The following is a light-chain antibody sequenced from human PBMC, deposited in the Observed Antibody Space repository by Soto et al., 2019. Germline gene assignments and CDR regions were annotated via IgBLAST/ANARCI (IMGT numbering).Light chain of an antibody. V-gene: IGKV3-15*01. J-gene: IGKJ1*01. CDR2: DTS. CDR3: QEYIQWPPGM. CDR1: QFVSSR. Sequence: DIVVTQSPATLSASTGERVTLSCRASQFVSSRLAWYQQRPGQVPRLLIYDTSTRAPGISARFSGSGSGTEFTLTISSLQSEDFAVYYWQEYIQWPPGMFGPGTTVDIK.